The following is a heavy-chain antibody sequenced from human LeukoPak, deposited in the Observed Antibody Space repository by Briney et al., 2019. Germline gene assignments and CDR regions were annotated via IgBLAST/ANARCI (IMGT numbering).Heavy chain of an antibody. D-gene: IGHD3-22*01. CDR1: GYTFTSYY. CDR3: AREPDGYYDSSGYYAFRY. Sequence: ASVKVSCKASGYTFTSYYMHWVRQAPGQGLEWMGIINPSGGSTSYAQKFQGRVTMTRDTSTSTAYMELRSLRSDDTAVYYCAREPDGYYDSSGYYAFRYWGQGTLVTVSS. CDR2: INPSGGST. J-gene: IGHJ4*02. V-gene: IGHV1-46*01.